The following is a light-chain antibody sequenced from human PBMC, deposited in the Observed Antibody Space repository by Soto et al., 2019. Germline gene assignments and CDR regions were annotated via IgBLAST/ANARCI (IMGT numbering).Light chain of an antibody. CDR2: KAS. V-gene: IGKV1-5*03. CDR1: RSISSW. J-gene: IGKJ1*01. CDR3: QQYNSYWT. Sequence: DIQMTQSPSALSASVGDGFTITCRASRSISSWLAWYQQKPGKAPKLLIYKASSLESGVPSRFSGSGSGTEFTLTISSLQPDDFATYYCQQYNSYWTFGQGTKV.